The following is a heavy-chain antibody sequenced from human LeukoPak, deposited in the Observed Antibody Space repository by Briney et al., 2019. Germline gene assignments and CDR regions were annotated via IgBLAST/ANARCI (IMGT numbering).Heavy chain of an antibody. V-gene: IGHV1-18*01. CDR2: ISVYNGKT. CDR1: GHTFTRFG. CDR3: AREGELHYYDSSGYYYPLGP. D-gene: IGHD3-22*01. J-gene: IGHJ5*02. Sequence: GASVKVSCKASGHTFTRFGITWVRQAPGQGFEWLGWISVYNGKTDYAQKNQGRVTMTTDTSTSTAYMELRSLRSDDTAVYYCAREGELHYYDSSGYYYPLGPWGQGTLVTVSS.